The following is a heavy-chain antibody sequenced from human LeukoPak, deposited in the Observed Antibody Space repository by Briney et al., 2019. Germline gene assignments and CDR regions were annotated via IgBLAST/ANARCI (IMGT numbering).Heavy chain of an antibody. J-gene: IGHJ6*02. CDR2: ISANDGNT. V-gene: IGHV1-18*01. CDR3: AREEALYGMDV. Sequence: GASVKVSCKASGYTFTSYGISWVRQAPGQGLEWMGWISANDGNTDYPQKLQGRVTMTTDTSTSTAYMELRSLRSDDTAVYYCAREEALYGMDVWGQGTTVTVSS. CDR1: GYTFTSYG.